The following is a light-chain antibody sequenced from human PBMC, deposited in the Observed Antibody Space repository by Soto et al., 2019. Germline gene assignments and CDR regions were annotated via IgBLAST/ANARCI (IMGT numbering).Light chain of an antibody. CDR2: EVT. V-gene: IGLV2-14*01. Sequence: QSVLTQPASVSGSPGQSITISCTGSSNDVGIYNYVSWYQQHPGKAPRLIIYEVTNRPSGVSDRFSGSKSDNTAYLTISGLQAEDEADYTITSTWVFGGGTKLTVL. J-gene: IGLJ3*02. CDR3: TSTWV. CDR1: SNDVGIYNY.